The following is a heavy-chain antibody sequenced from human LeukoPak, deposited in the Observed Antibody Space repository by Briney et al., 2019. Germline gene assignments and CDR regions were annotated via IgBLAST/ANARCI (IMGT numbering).Heavy chain of an antibody. CDR1: GFTFSSYG. V-gene: IGHV3-33*01. CDR2: IWYDGSNK. J-gene: IGHJ4*02. Sequence: GGSLRLSCAASGFTFSSYGMHWVRQAPGKGLEWVAVIWYDGSNKYYADSVKGRFTISRDNSKNTLYLQMNSLRAEDTAVYYCARDRVGATDYFDYWGQGTLVTVSS. CDR3: ARDRVGATDYFDY. D-gene: IGHD1-26*01.